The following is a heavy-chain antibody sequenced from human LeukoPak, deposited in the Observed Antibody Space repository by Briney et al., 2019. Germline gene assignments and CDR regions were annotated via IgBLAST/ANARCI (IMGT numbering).Heavy chain of an antibody. CDR1: DDSITMYY. D-gene: IGHD3-22*01. CDR2: VDHTGST. V-gene: IGHV4-59*01. Sequence: SETLSLTCSVSDDSITMYYWTWIRQPPGKGLEWIGYVDHTGSTNFNPSLNGRVSISRDTSKNLFSLRLRSVTAADTAVYFCARGRVSSSTYYSTYYYYFYMDVWGRGTTVTVPS. CDR3: ARGRVSSSTYYSTYYYYFYMDV. J-gene: IGHJ6*03.